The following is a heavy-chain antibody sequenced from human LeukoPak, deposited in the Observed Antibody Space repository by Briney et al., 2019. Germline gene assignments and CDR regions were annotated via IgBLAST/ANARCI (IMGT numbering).Heavy chain of an antibody. J-gene: IGHJ5*02. CDR2: IIPIFGTA. Sequence: ASVTVSCKASGGTLSSYAISWVRQAPGQGLEWMGGIIPIFGTANYAQKFQGRVTITADESTSTAYMELSSLRSEDTAVYYCARDVYGGYNWFDPWGQGTLVTVSS. V-gene: IGHV1-69*13. CDR1: GGTLSSYA. D-gene: IGHD3-10*01. CDR3: ARDVYGGYNWFDP.